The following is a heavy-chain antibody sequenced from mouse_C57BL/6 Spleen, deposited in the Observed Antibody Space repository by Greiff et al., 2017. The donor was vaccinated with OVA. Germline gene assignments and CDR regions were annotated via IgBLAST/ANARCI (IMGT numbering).Heavy chain of an antibody. J-gene: IGHJ2*01. Sequence: QVQLQQPGAELVMPGASVKLSCKASGYTFTSYWMHWVKQRPGQGLEWIGEIDPSDSYTNYNQKFKGKSTLTVDKSSSTAYMQLSSLTSEDSAVYYCARRGTTVVYFDYWGQGTTLTVSS. CDR2: IDPSDSYT. D-gene: IGHD1-1*01. CDR1: GYTFTSYW. CDR3: ARRGTTVVYFDY. V-gene: IGHV1-69*01.